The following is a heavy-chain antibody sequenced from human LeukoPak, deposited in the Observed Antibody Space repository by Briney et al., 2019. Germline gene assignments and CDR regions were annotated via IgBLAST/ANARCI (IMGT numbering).Heavy chain of an antibody. V-gene: IGHV4-39*07. CDR3: ARVIVVVPAAYPYYYYYYMDV. D-gene: IGHD2-2*01. J-gene: IGHJ6*03. Sequence: SETLSLTCTVSGGSISSSSYYWGWIRQPPGKGLEWIGSIYYSGSTYYNPSLKSRVTISVDTSKNQFSLKLSSVTAADTAVYYCARVIVVVPAAYPYYYYYYMDVWGKGTTVTISS. CDR1: GGSISSSSYY. CDR2: IYYSGST.